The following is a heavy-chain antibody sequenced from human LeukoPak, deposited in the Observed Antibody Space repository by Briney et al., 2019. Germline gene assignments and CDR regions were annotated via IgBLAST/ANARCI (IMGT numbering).Heavy chain of an antibody. CDR3: AREYDFWSGYPFDY. Sequence: SETLSLTCTVSGGSISSYYWSWIRQPAGKGLEWIGRIYTSGSTNYNPSLKSRVTMSVDTSKNQFSLKLSSVTAADTAVYYCAREYDFWSGYPFDYWGQGTLVTVSS. D-gene: IGHD3-3*01. CDR2: IYTSGST. V-gene: IGHV4-4*07. J-gene: IGHJ4*02. CDR1: GGSISSYY.